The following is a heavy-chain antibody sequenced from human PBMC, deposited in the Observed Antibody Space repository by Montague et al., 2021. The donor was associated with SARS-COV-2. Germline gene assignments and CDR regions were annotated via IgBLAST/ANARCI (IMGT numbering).Heavy chain of an antibody. CDR2: IHYSGII. J-gene: IGHJ4*02. V-gene: IGHV4-39*01. CDR3: ARHLAISGPAAGSDY. CDR1: GGSISSGYFY. Sequence: SETLSLTCTVSGGSISSGYFYWGWIRQPPGKGLEWVGTIHYSGIIYYYPSLNSRDTISVDTSRNQFSLLLSSWTAADTAIYYCARHLAISGPAAGSDYWGQGTLVTVSS. D-gene: IGHD2-2*01.